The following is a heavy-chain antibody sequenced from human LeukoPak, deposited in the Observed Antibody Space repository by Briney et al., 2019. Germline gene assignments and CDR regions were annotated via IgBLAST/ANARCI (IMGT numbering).Heavy chain of an antibody. J-gene: IGHJ4*02. D-gene: IGHD5-24*01. Sequence: PGGSLRLSCAASGFTFSSYAMSWVRQAPGKGLEWVSAISGSGFSAYYADSVKGRFTISRDNSKNTLYLQMNSLRAEDTAVYYCAKGTRATLFSFSTPKQYFDYWGQGTLVTVSS. CDR2: ISGSGFSA. CDR3: AKGTRATLFSFSTPKQYFDY. CDR1: GFTFSSYA. V-gene: IGHV3-23*01.